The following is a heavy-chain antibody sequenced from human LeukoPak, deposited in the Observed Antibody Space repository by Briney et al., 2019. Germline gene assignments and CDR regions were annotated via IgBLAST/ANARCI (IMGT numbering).Heavy chain of an antibody. Sequence: PGGSLRLSCAASGFTFSSYAMSWVRQAPGRGLEWVSAISGSGGSTYYADSVKGRFTISRDNSKNTLYLQMNSLRAEDTAVYYCAKDLRSAWYFDYWGQGTPVTVSS. V-gene: IGHV3-23*01. D-gene: IGHD2-15*01. J-gene: IGHJ4*02. CDR3: AKDLRSAWYFDY. CDR2: ISGSGGST. CDR1: GFTFSSYA.